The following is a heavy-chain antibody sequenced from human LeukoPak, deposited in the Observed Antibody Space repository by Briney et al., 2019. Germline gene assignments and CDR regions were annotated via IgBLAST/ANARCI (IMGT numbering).Heavy chain of an antibody. CDR2: IYYSGST. CDR3: ARLNSPGWFDP. V-gene: IGHV4-39*01. J-gene: IGHJ5*02. Sequence: SETLSLTCTVSGGSISSSSSYWAWIRQPPGTGLERIGNIYYSGSTYYSPALKSRLPISVDTSKHQFSLKLSSVTAADTAVYYCARLNSPGWFDPWGQGTLVTVSS. CDR1: GGSISSSSSY.